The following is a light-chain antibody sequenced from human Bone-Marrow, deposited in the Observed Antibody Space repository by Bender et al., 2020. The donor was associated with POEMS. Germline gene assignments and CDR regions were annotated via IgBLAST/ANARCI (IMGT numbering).Light chain of an antibody. CDR2: EDT. V-gene: IGLV2-23*01. CDR3: CSFAGYTTHWL. CDR1: SSDVGSYTL. J-gene: IGLJ3*02. Sequence: QSALTQPASVSGSPGQSITISCTGTSSDVGSYTLVSWYQHHPGKAPKLLIYEDTKRPSGVSNRFSGSKSGNTASLTISGLQAEDEADYHCCSFAGYTTHWLFAGGTKLTVL.